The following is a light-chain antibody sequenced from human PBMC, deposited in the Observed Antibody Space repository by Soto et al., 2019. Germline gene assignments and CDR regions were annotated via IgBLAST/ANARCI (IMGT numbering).Light chain of an antibody. V-gene: IGLV2-8*01. CDR2: EVN. CDR3: SSYAGSSNV. CDR1: SSDVGGYNY. J-gene: IGLJ1*01. Sequence: QSVLTQPPSASGSPGQSVAISCTGTSSDVGGYNYVSWYQQHPGKAPKLMIYEVNKRPSGVPDRFSGSKSGNTASLTVSGLQAEDEADYYCSSYAGSSNVFGTGTKV.